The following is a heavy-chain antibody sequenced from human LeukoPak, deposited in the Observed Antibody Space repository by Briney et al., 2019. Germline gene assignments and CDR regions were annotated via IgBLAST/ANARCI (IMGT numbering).Heavy chain of an antibody. J-gene: IGHJ3*02. Sequence: SETLSLTCAVYGGSFSDYSWSWIRQPPGKELEWIGSIYYSGSTYYNPSLNSRVTISVDTSKNQFSLKLSSVTAADTAVYYCARDYLGGNPDAFDIWGQGTMVTVSS. V-gene: IGHV4-34*01. CDR2: IYYSGST. CDR1: GGSFSDYS. D-gene: IGHD4-23*01. CDR3: ARDYLGGNPDAFDI.